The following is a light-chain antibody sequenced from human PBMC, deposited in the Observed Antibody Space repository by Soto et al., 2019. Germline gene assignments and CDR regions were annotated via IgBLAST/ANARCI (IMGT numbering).Light chain of an antibody. CDR3: QQYGSSPFT. J-gene: IGKJ3*01. CDR1: QSVTTN. V-gene: IGKV3-15*01. Sequence: EVVMTQSPATLSVSPGERATLSCRASQSVTTNMAWYQQKPGQAPRLLIYGASTRATGIPARFSGSGSGTDFTLTISSLQSEDFAVYYCQQYGSSPFTFGPGPKVDIK. CDR2: GAS.